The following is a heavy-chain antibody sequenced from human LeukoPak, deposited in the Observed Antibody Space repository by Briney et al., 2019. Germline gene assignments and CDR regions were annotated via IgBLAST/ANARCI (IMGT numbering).Heavy chain of an antibody. CDR1: GGSFSGYF. J-gene: IGHJ4*02. CDR3: AMGAGWLIDY. Sequence: PSETLSLTCTVSGGSFSGYFWSWVRQPPGKGLEFIGCIHHTGDAAYNPSLKSRVTISVDASKNQFSLKLNSVTPADTAVYYCAMGAGWLIDYWGQGSLVTVSS. V-gene: IGHV4-59*01. CDR2: IHHTGDA. D-gene: IGHD2-15*01.